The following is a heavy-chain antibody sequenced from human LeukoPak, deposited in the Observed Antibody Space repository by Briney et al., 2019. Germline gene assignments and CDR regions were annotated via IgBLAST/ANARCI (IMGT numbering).Heavy chain of an antibody. D-gene: IGHD2-2*03. CDR3: TAVGIVVVPAALPHQKDNYSYYYMDV. J-gene: IGHJ6*03. CDR2: IKSKTDGGTT. CDR1: GFTFSNAW. Sequence: GGSLRLSCAASGFTFSNAWMSWVRQAPGKGLEWVGRIKSKTDGGTTDYAAPVKGRFTISRDDSKNTLYLQMNSLKTEDTAVYYCTAVGIVVVPAALPHQKDNYSYYYMDVWGKGTTVTVSS. V-gene: IGHV3-15*01.